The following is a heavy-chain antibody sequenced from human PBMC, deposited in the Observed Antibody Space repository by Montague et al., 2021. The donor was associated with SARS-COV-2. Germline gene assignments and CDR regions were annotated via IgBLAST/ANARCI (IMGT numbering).Heavy chain of an antibody. D-gene: IGHD6-19*01. V-gene: IGHV3-23*01. Sequence: SLRLSCAASGFTFSSYAMSWVRQAPGKGLDWVSGITASGATTFYADSVQGRFTISRDNSKNTLYPQMNSLRAEDTAVYYCAKVIRSSGWYSDNWGQGTLVTVSS. CDR3: AKVIRSSGWYSDN. CDR1: GFTFSSYA. J-gene: IGHJ4*02. CDR2: ITASGATT.